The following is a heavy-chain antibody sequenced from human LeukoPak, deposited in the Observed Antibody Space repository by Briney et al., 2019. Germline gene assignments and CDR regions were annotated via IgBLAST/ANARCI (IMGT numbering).Heavy chain of an antibody. CDR2: ISYDGSDK. V-gene: IGHV3-30*03. CDR3: ARVRPSMWIDY. Sequence: PGGSLRLSCAASGFTFSSYSMNWVRQAPGKGLEWVAVISYDGSDKFYADSVKGRFTISRDSSKNTLYLQMNSLRPEDTAVYYCARVRPSMWIDYWGQGTLVTVSS. D-gene: IGHD5-12*01. J-gene: IGHJ4*02. CDR1: GFTFSSYS.